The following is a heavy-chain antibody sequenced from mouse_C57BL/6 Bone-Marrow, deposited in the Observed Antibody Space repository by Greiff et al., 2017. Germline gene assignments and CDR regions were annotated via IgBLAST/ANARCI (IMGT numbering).Heavy chain of an antibody. Sequence: EVKLQEPGPELVKPGASVKISCKASGYSFTGYYMNWLKQSPEKSLECIGEINPSTGGTTYNQKFKAKATLTVDKSSSTAYMQLKSLTSEDSAVYYCASCNYGFAYWGQGTLVTVSA. D-gene: IGHD2-1*01. J-gene: IGHJ3*01. CDR2: INPSTGGT. CDR3: ASCNYGFAY. V-gene: IGHV1-42*01. CDR1: GYSFTGYY.